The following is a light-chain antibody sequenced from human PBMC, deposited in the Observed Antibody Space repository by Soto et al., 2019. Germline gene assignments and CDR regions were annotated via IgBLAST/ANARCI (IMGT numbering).Light chain of an antibody. V-gene: IGKV3-20*01. Sequence: EMVLTQSAGTLSLSPGERATLSCRASQKIDSRYIAWYQKKNGQAPRLLIYGASNRATGIPDRFSGSGSVTELTHTINRLGPEDFAVYYCRAFGRTFGQGTKVEVK. CDR3: RAFGRT. CDR2: GAS. CDR1: QKIDSRY. J-gene: IGKJ1*01.